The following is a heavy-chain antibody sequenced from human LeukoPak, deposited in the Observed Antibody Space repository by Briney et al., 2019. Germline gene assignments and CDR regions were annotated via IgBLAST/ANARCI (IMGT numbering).Heavy chain of an antibody. Sequence: PSETLSLTCTVSGGSISSGGYYWRWIRQHPGKGLEWIGFIYYSGSTSYNPSLKSRVTISVDTSKNQFSLKLSSVTAADTAVYYCARYDPDYYGSGTVSDWGQGTLVTVSS. J-gene: IGHJ4*02. CDR3: ARYDPDYYGSGTVSD. V-gene: IGHV4-31*03. CDR1: GGSISSGGYY. CDR2: IYYSGST. D-gene: IGHD3-10*01.